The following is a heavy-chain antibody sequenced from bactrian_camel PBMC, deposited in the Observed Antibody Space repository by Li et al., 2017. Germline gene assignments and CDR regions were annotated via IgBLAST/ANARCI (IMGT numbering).Heavy chain of an antibody. CDR3: AKHPHAYALLLPSQTRTAA. D-gene: IGHD2*01. CDR1: GFTFDTYS. J-gene: IGHJ4*01. V-gene: IGHV3S6*01. CDR2: VYGDGRRA. Sequence: HVQLVESGGGLVQPGGSLRLSCAASGFTFDTYSMSWVRQAPGKGLEWASSVYGDGRRANYADSVKGRFTISRDNAKNTLYLQLNSLKTEDTAMYYCAKHPHAYALLLPSQTRTAARGQGTQVTVS.